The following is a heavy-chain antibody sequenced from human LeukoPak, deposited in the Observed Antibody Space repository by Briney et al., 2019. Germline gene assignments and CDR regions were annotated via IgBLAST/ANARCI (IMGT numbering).Heavy chain of an antibody. CDR3: ARDHSSSWYNY. V-gene: IGHV3-30-3*01. J-gene: IGHJ4*02. Sequence: PGGSLRLSCAASGITFSSYAMHWVRQAPGKGLEWVAVISYDGSNKYYADSVKGRFTISRDNSKNTLYLQMNSLRAEDTAVYYCARDHSSSWYNYWGQGTLVTVSS. D-gene: IGHD6-13*01. CDR1: GITFSSYA. CDR2: ISYDGSNK.